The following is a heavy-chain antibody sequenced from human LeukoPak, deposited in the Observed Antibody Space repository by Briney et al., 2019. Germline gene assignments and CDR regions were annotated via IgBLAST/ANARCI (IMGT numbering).Heavy chain of an antibody. CDR1: GYTFTNYW. D-gene: IGHD5-12*01. CDR3: ARDPNSGYDSFDY. J-gene: IGHJ4*02. V-gene: IGHV1-18*04. Sequence: GESLKISCKGSGYTFTNYWIGWVRQAPGQGLEWMGWISAYNGNTNYAQKLQGRVTMTTDTSTSTAYMELSRLRSDDTAVYYCARDPNSGYDSFDYWGQGTLVTVSS. CDR2: ISAYNGNT.